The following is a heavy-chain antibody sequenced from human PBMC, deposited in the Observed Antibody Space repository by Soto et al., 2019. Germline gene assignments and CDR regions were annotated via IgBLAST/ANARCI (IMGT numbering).Heavy chain of an antibody. Sequence: ASVKVSCKASGYTFTSYDINWVRQATGQGLEWMGWMNPNSGNTGYAQKFQGRVTMTRNTSISTAYMELSSLRSEDTAVYYCARGLQDYVWGSYRPRYYFAYWGQGTLVTVSS. J-gene: IGHJ4*02. CDR3: ARGLQDYVWGSYRPRYYFAY. V-gene: IGHV1-8*01. CDR2: MNPNSGNT. CDR1: GYTFTSYD. D-gene: IGHD3-16*02.